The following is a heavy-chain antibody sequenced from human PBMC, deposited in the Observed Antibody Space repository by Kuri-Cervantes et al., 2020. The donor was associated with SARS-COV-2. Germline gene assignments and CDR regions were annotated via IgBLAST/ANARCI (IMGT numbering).Heavy chain of an antibody. CDR1: GCTFSSYA. J-gene: IGHJ4*02. CDR2: ISGSGGST. D-gene: IGHD3-10*01. CDR3: AKPTVRGELAFDY. V-gene: IGHV3-23*01. Sequence: GESRKSSCAASGCTFSSYAMSWVRQAPGKGLEWVSAISGSGGSTYYADSVKGRFTISRDNSKNTLYLQMNSLRAEDTAVYYCAKPTVRGELAFDYWGQGTLVTVSS.